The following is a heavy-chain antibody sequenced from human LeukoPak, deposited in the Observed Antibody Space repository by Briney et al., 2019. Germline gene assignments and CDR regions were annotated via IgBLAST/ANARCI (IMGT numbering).Heavy chain of an antibody. CDR2: ISGSGGST. CDR3: AKSPRVYSSSWYYYYYYMDV. CDR1: GGSFSGYY. V-gene: IGHV3-23*01. J-gene: IGHJ6*03. D-gene: IGHD6-13*01. Sequence: PSETLSLTCAVYGGSFSGYYWSWVRQAPGKGLEWVSAISGSGGSTYYADSVKGRFTISRDNSKNTLYLQMNSLRAEDTAVYYCAKSPRVYSSSWYYYYYYMDVWGKGTTVTIPS.